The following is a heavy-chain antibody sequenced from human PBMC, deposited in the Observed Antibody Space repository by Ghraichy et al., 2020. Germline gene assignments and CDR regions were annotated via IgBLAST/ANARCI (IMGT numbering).Heavy chain of an antibody. V-gene: IGHV4-39*01. Sequence: SETLSLTCTVSGASISSSNYYWDWIRQPPGKGLEWIGSVTYSGSTSYNPSLKSRVTMSVDTSKNQFSLNLSSVTAADTAVYYCARQKGMPGRLGDPLLDPWGQGTLVTVSS. CDR3: ARQKGMPGRLGDPLLDP. D-gene: IGHD3-16*01. J-gene: IGHJ5*02. CDR2: VTYSGST. CDR1: GASISSSNYY.